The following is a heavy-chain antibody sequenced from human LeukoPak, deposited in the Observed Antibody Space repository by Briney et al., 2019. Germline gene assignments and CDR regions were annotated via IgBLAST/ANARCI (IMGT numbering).Heavy chain of an antibody. CDR1: GYTFTSYG. CDR3: ARDKLLVADYSNYAGAYYGMDV. CDR2: ISAYNGNT. J-gene: IGHJ6*02. Sequence: ASVKVSCKASGYTFTSYGISWVRQAPGQGLEWMGWISAYNGNTNYAQRLQGRVTMTTDTSTSTAYMELRSLRSDDTAVYYCARDKLLVADYSNYAGAYYGMDVWGQGTTVTVSS. D-gene: IGHD4-11*01. V-gene: IGHV1-18*01.